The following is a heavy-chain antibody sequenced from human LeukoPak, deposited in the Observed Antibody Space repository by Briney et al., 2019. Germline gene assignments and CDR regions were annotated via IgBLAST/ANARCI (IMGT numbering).Heavy chain of an antibody. D-gene: IGHD5-18*01. CDR1: GFTFSSYE. Sequence: GGSLRLSCAASGFTFSSYEMNWVRQAPGKGLEWVSYISSSGSTKYYADSVKGRFTISRDNAKNSLYPQMNSLRAEDTAVYYCARDGGYSYGKKGCFEKWGQGTLVTVSS. CDR3: ARDGGYSYGKKGCFEK. CDR2: ISSSGSTK. V-gene: IGHV3-48*03. J-gene: IGHJ4*02.